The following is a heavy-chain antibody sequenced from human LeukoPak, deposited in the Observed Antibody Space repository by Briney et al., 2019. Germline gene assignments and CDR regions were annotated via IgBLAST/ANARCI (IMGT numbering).Heavy chain of an antibody. J-gene: IGHJ5*02. Sequence: SLKLSFMPYVARFSSYLSSWLTNILEKALHPLGIIFPGDSDTRYSPSFEGQVSISVDRSTATAFLHWTSLKASDTAIYYCARRPLHSQNYFDPRGQGTLVTVSP. D-gene: IGHD1-7*01. CDR1: VARFSSYL. V-gene: IGHV5-51*01. CDR2: IFPGDSDT. CDR3: ARRPLHSQNYFDP.